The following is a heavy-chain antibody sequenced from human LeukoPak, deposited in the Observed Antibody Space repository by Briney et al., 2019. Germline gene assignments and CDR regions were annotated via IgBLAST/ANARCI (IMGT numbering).Heavy chain of an antibody. D-gene: IGHD1-26*01. CDR2: ISAYNGNT. Sequence: ASVKVSCKASGYTFTIYGISWVRQAPGQGLEGMGWISAYNGNTNYAQKLQGRVTMTTDTSTSTAYMELRSLRSDDTAVYYCARDWGIVGATSSLDYWGQGTLVTVSS. CDR3: ARDWGIVGATSSLDY. V-gene: IGHV1-18*01. J-gene: IGHJ4*02. CDR1: GYTFTIYG.